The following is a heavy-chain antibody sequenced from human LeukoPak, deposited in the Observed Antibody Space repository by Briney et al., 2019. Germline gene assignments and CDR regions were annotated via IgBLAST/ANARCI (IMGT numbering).Heavy chain of an antibody. CDR1: GGTFSSYA. CDR3: ASGWYSDRLFDY. J-gene: IGHJ4*02. CDR2: IIPIFGTA. Sequence: GASVKVSCKASGGTFSSYAISWVRQAPGQGLEWMGGIIPIFGTANYAQKFQGRVTITADESTSTAYVELSSLRSEDTAVYYCASGWYSDRLFDYWGQGTLVTVSS. V-gene: IGHV1-69*01. D-gene: IGHD6-19*01.